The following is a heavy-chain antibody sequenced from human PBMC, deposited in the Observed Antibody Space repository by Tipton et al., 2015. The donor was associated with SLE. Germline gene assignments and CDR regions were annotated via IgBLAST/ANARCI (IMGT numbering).Heavy chain of an antibody. D-gene: IGHD6-13*01. CDR3: ARDLGSSGSFDY. J-gene: IGHJ4*02. CDR1: GGSFSGYF. Sequence: TLSLTCAVYGGSFSGYFWSWIRQPAGKGLEWIGSIYHSGSTNYNPSLKSRVTISVDTSKNQFSLKLSSVTAADTTVYYCARDLGSSGSFDYWGQGTLVTASS. V-gene: IGHV4-59*10. CDR2: IYHSGST.